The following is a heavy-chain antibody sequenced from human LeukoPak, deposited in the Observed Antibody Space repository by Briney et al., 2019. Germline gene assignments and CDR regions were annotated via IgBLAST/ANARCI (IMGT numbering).Heavy chain of an antibody. V-gene: IGHV3-23*01. CDR1: GLTFSSYA. D-gene: IGHD2-15*01. CDR3: AKWPYCSGGSCRGHYFDY. J-gene: IGHJ4*02. Sequence: GGSLRLSCAASGLTFSSYAMSWVRQAPGKGLEWVSAISGSGGSTYYADSVKGRFTISRDNSKNTLYLQMNSLRAEDTAVYYCAKWPYCSGGSCRGHYFDYWGQGTLVTVSS. CDR2: ISGSGGST.